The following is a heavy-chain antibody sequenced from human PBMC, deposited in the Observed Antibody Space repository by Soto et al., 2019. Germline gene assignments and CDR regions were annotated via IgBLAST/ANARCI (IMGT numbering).Heavy chain of an antibody. CDR2: INPNSGDT. J-gene: IGHJ4*02. Sequence: QVQLVQSGAEVQKPGASVKVSCKTSGYTFTGYYIHWIRQAPGQGLEWMGWINPNSGDTNYSQDFQGRVTMTSDTSFTTAYVELTRLRSDDTAVYYCARREQWLENFDYWGQGTLVTVSS. D-gene: IGHD6-19*01. V-gene: IGHV1-2*02. CDR1: GYTFTGYY. CDR3: ARREQWLENFDY.